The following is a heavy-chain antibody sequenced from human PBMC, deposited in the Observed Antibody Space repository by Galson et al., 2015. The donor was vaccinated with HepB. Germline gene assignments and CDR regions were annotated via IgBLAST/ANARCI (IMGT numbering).Heavy chain of an antibody. CDR3: ARDEDGDYSNWFDP. CDR2: ISSSSSYI. J-gene: IGHJ5*02. CDR1: GFTFSSYG. V-gene: IGHV3-21*01. Sequence: SLRLSCAASGFTFSSYGMHWVRQAPGKGLEWVSSISSSSSYIDYADSVKGRFTISRDNAKNSLYLQMNSLRAEDTAVYYCARDEDGDYSNWFDPWGQGTLVTVSS. D-gene: IGHD4-17*01.